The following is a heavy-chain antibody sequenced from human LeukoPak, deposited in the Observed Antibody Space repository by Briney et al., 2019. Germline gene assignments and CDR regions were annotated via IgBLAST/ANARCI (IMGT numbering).Heavy chain of an antibody. Sequence: ASVKVSCTASGYTFTRYDINWARQATGQGLEWMGWINLNSGNTGYAQKFQGRVTITRDTSIRTAYMELSSLRSEDTAVYYCASERGATQYFDYWGQGTLVTVSS. CDR1: GYTFTRYD. CDR2: INLNSGNT. CDR3: ASERGATQYFDY. D-gene: IGHD1-1*01. J-gene: IGHJ4*02. V-gene: IGHV1-8*03.